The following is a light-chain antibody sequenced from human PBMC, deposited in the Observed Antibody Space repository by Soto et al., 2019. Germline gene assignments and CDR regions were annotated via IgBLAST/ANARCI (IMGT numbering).Light chain of an antibody. CDR3: SSYTSSSTHYV. CDR1: SSDDGGYNY. CDR2: EVS. Sequence: QSALTQPASVSGSPVQSISISCTGTSSDDGGYNYVSWYQQHPGKAPKLMIYEVSNRPSGVSNRFSGSKSGYTASLTISGLQAEDEADYYCSSYTSSSTHYVFGTGTKVTVL. J-gene: IGLJ1*01. V-gene: IGLV2-14*01.